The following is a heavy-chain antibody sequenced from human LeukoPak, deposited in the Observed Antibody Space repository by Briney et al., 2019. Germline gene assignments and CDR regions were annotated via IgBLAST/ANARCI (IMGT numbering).Heavy chain of an antibody. CDR3: ARGPQRGDDYVWGSYRLHWYFDL. Sequence: PSETLSLTCAVYGGSFSGYYWSWIRQPPGKGLEWIGYIYYSGSTNYNPSLKSRVTISVDTSKNQFSLKLSSVTAADTAVYYCARGPQRGDDYVWGSYRLHWYFDLWGRGTLVTVSS. V-gene: IGHV4-59*12. D-gene: IGHD3-16*02. J-gene: IGHJ2*01. CDR1: GGSFSGYY. CDR2: IYYSGST.